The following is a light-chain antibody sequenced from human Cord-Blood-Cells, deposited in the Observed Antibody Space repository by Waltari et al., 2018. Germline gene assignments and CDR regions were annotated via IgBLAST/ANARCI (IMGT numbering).Light chain of an antibody. CDR1: SSDVGGYNY. CDR2: EGS. J-gene: IGLJ3*02. CDR3: SSYAGSNNLV. V-gene: IGLV2-8*01. Sequence: QSAPTQPPSASGSPGQSVTISCTGNSSDVGGYNYVPWYQQHPGKAPKLMIDEGSKRPSGVPDRFSGSKSGNTASLTVSGLQAEDEADYYCSSYAGSNNLVFGGGTKLTVL.